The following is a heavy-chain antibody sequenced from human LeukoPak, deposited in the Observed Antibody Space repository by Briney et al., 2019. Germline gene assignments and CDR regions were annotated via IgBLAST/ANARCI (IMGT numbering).Heavy chain of an antibody. D-gene: IGHD1-1*01. CDR2: ISYDGSNK. J-gene: IGHJ4*02. V-gene: IGHV3-30*18. CDR3: AKEYKAMSFFDY. Sequence: GGSLRLSCAVSGFTFASYGMQWVRQAPGKGLEWVAVISYDGSNKFYADSVKGRFTISRDNSKNTVYLQMNSLRGEDSAVYYCAKEYKAMSFFDYWGQGTLVTVSS. CDR1: GFTFASYG.